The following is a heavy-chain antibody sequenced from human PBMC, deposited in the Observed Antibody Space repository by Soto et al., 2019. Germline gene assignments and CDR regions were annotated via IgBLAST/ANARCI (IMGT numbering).Heavy chain of an antibody. CDR2: IYYSGST. V-gene: IGHV4-59*01. Sequence: SETLSLTCTVSGGSISSYYWSWIRQPPGKGLEWIGYIYYSGSTNYNPSLKSRVTISVDTSKNQFSLKLSSVTAADSGIYYCAKHVDNWGAPYYFDSWGQGTQVTVSS. D-gene: IGHD3-16*01. J-gene: IGHJ4*02. CDR3: AKHVDNWGAPYYFDS. CDR1: GGSISSYY.